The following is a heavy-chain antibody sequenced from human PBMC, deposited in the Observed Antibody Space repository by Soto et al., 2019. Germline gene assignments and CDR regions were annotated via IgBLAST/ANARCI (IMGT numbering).Heavy chain of an antibody. CDR3: ARVWYYDILTAREGTYYYYGMDV. V-gene: IGHV4-4*02. CDR2: IYHSGST. D-gene: IGHD3-9*01. CDR1: GGSISSSNW. Sequence: QVQLQESGPGLVKPSGTLSLTCAVSGGSISSSNWWSWVRQPPGKGLEWIGEIYHSGSTNYNPSPRSRVTISVDRSKSQFSLKLSSVTAADTAVYYCARVWYYDILTAREGTYYYYGMDVWGQGTTVTVSS. J-gene: IGHJ6*02.